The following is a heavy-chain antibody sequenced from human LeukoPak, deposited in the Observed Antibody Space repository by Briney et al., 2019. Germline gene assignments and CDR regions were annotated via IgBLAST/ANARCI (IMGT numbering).Heavy chain of an antibody. V-gene: IGHV3-21*01. Sequence: GGSLRLSCEASGFTFSSYSMNWVRQAAGKGLEWVSSISSSSSYIYYADSVKGRFTISRDNAKNSLYLQMNSLRAEDTAVYYCARDPKTPATASDYWGQGTLVTVSS. D-gene: IGHD1-26*01. CDR3: ARDPKTPATASDY. CDR2: ISSSSSYI. CDR1: GFTFSSYS. J-gene: IGHJ4*02.